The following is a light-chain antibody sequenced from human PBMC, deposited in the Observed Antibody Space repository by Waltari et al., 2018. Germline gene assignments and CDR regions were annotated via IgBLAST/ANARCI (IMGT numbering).Light chain of an antibody. Sequence: DIVMTQSPDSLAVSLGERATINCTSSQTVLNSSNNKNYLAWYQQKPGQPPELLIYWASTRESGVPDRFSGSGSGTDFTLTISNLQAEDVAIYYCQQYYSTITFGQGTRLEIK. CDR2: WAS. CDR1: QTVLNSSNNKNY. CDR3: QQYYSTIT. J-gene: IGKJ5*01. V-gene: IGKV4-1*01.